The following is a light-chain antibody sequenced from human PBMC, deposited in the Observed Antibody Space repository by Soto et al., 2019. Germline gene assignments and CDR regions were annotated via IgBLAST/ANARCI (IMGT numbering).Light chain of an antibody. CDR3: QQYYSYPKT. J-gene: IGKJ1*01. Sequence: IQLTQSPSSLSASVGDRVTITCRASQDISSYLAWYQQKPGKAPKLLIYAASTLQSGVPSRFSGSGSGTDFTLTISSLQSEDFATYYCQQYYSYPKTFGQGTKVDIK. CDR2: AAS. CDR1: QDISSY. V-gene: IGKV1-9*01.